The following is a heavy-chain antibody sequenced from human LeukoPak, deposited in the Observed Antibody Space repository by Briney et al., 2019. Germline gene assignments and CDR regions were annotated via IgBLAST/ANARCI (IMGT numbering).Heavy chain of an antibody. CDR3: ARVTILAAFDI. CDR2: ISSSSSYI. J-gene: IGHJ3*02. D-gene: IGHD4-11*01. Sequence: GGSLRLSCAASGFTFSSYRMNWVRQAPGKELEWVSSISSSSSYIYYADSVKGGFTISRDNAKNSLYLKMNSLRAEDTAVYYCARVTILAAFDIWGQGTMVTVSS. V-gene: IGHV3-21*01. CDR1: GFTFSSYR.